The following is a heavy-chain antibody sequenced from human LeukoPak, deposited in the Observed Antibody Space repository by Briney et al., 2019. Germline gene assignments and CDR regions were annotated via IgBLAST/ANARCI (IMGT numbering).Heavy chain of an antibody. Sequence: ASVKVSCKASGYTFTSYYMHWVRQAPGQGLEWMGIINPSGGSTSYAQKFQGRVTMTRDTSTSTVYMELSSLRSEDTAVYYCARFVPSDKDSSSSDYWGQGTLVTVSS. CDR2: INPSGGST. D-gene: IGHD6-6*01. V-gene: IGHV1-46*01. J-gene: IGHJ4*02. CDR1: GYTFTSYY. CDR3: ARFVPSDKDSSSSDY.